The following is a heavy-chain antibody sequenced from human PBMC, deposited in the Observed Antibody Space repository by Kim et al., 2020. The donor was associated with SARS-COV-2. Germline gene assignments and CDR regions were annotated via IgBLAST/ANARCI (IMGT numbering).Heavy chain of an antibody. CDR3: ARGAGTTFLYYLDY. J-gene: IGHJ4*02. D-gene: IGHD1-7*01. Sequence: DSLKGRFTISRDNSKNTLNLKMTSLRTEDTAVYYCARGAGTTFLYYLDYWGQGTMGSVSA. V-gene: IGHV3-30*01.